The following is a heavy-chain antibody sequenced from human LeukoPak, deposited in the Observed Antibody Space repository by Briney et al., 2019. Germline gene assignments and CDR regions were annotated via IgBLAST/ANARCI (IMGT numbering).Heavy chain of an antibody. Sequence: GGSLRLSCAASGFTFSSHWMTWVRQAPGKGLEWVANIKQDGSEKYYVDSVKGRFTISRDNAKNSLYLQMNSLRADDTAVYYCATQGWVVTRSSPYYFDYWGQGTLVTVSS. V-gene: IGHV3-7*05. J-gene: IGHJ4*02. D-gene: IGHD4-23*01. CDR2: IKQDGSEK. CDR1: GFTFSSHW. CDR3: ATQGWVVTRSSPYYFDY.